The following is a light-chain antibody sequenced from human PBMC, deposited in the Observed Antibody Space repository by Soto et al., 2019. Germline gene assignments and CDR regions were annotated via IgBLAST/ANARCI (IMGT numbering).Light chain of an antibody. CDR2: EVS. Sequence: QSVLTQPPSASGSRGQSVTISCTGTSSDVGGYNYVSWYQQHPGKAPKLMIYEVSKRPSGVPDRFSGSKSGNTASLTVSGLQAEDEADYYCSSYAGSNNLGVFGGGTKLTVL. J-gene: IGLJ2*01. CDR3: SSYAGSNNLGV. V-gene: IGLV2-8*01. CDR1: SSDVGGYNY.